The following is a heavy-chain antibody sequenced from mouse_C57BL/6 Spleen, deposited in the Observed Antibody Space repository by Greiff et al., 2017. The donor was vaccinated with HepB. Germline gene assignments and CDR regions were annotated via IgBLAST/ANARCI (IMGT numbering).Heavy chain of an antibody. V-gene: IGHV1-50*01. CDR2: IDPSDSYT. J-gene: IGHJ2*01. D-gene: IGHD1-1*01. CDR3: ARGGITTVVATRDY. CDR1: GYTFTSYW. Sequence: VQLQQPGAELVKPGASVKLSCKASGYTFTSYWMQWVKQRPGQGLEWIGEIDPSDSYTNYNQKFKGKATLTVDTSSSTAYMQLSSLTSEDSAVYYCARGGITTVVATRDYWGQGTTHTVSS.